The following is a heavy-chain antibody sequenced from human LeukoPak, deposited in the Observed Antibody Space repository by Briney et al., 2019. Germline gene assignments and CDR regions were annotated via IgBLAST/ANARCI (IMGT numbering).Heavy chain of an antibody. D-gene: IGHD1-26*01. J-gene: IGHJ6*03. Sequence: SETLSLTCTVSGGSISSYYWSWIRQPAGKGLEWIGRIYTSGSTNYNPSLKSRVTMSVDTSKNQFSLKLSSVTAADTAVYYCARGPGGSYSYYYYYMDVWGKGTTVTISS. V-gene: IGHV4-4*07. CDR3: ARGPGGSYSYYYYYMDV. CDR2: IYTSGST. CDR1: GGSISSYY.